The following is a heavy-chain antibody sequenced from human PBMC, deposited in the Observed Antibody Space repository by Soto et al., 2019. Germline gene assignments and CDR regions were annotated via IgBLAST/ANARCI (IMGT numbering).Heavy chain of an antibody. CDR3: ASPGKSSLYRFLEWLLGNWFDP. CDR1: GFTFSSYD. Sequence: GGSLRLSCAASGFTFSSYDMHWVRQATGKGLEWVSAIGTAGDTYYPGSVKGRFTISRENAKNSLYLQMNSLRAGDTAVYYCASPGKSSLYRFLEWLLGNWFDPWGQGTLVTVSS. CDR2: IGTAGDT. J-gene: IGHJ5*02. D-gene: IGHD3-3*01. V-gene: IGHV3-13*01.